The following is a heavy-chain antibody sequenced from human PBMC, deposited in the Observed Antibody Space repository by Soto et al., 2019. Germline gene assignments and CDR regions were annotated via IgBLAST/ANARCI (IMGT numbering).Heavy chain of an antibody. CDR3: GKSGSGTFDY. CDR1: GFTFSSYA. Sequence: QVQLVESGGGVVQPGRSLRLSCAASGFTFSSYAMHWVRQAPGKGLEWVAVISYDGSNKYYADSVKGRFTISRDNSKNTLYLQMNSLRAEDTAVNYCGKSGSGTFDYWGQGTLVTVSS. V-gene: IGHV3-30-3*01. D-gene: IGHD3-10*01. CDR2: ISYDGSNK. J-gene: IGHJ4*02.